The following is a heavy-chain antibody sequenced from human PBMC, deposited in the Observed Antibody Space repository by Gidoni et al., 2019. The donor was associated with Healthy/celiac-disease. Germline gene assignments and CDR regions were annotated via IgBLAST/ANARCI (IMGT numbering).Heavy chain of an antibody. CDR3: AKGNYDILTGVPPFDY. CDR2: IRGSGGST. J-gene: IGHJ4*02. CDR1: GFTFSSYA. V-gene: IGHV3-23*01. D-gene: IGHD3-9*01. Sequence: EVQLLASGGGLVQPGGSLRLSCAASGFTFSSYAMSWVRQATGQGLEWVSAIRGSGGSTYYADSVKGRFTISRDNSKNTLYLQMNSLRAEDTAVYYCAKGNYDILTGVPPFDYWGQGTLVTVSS.